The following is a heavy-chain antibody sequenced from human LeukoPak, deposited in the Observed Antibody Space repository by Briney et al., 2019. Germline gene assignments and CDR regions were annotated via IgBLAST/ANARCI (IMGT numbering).Heavy chain of an antibody. V-gene: IGHV3-49*04. D-gene: IGHD5-18*01. CDR3: TRDEAYSYGLIY. CDR1: GLTFGDYA. Sequence: GGSLRLSCTASGLTFGDYAMSWVRQAPGKGLEWVGFIRSKAYGGTTEYAASVKGRFTISRDDSKSIAYLQMNSLKTEDTAVYYCTRDEAYSYGLIYWGQGTLVTVSS. J-gene: IGHJ4*02. CDR2: IRSKAYGGTT.